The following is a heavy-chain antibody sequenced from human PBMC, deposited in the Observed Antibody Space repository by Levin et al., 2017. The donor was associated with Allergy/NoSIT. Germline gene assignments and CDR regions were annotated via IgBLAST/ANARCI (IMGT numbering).Heavy chain of an antibody. D-gene: IGHD3-22*01. CDR3: ARDHTYYYESSRYYDAFDI. Sequence: GGSLRLSCTASGFTFSSYWMTWVRQVPGKGLEWVANIRRDGSQKNYLDSVQGRFSVSRDNAKNSLFLQMNGLRAEDTAIYYCARDHTYYYESSRYYDAFDIWGQGTMVTVSS. J-gene: IGHJ3*02. V-gene: IGHV3-7*01. CDR1: GFTFSSYW. CDR2: IRRDGSQK.